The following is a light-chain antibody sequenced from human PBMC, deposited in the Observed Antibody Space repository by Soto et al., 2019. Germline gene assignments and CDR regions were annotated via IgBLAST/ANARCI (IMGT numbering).Light chain of an antibody. Sequence: DIVMTQSPATLSVAPGERVTFSCRASQGVSRKLAWYQQKPGQAPRLLIYDASSRATGIPDRFSGGGSGTDFTLTISRLEPEDFAVYYCQQFSSYPLTFGGGTKVDIK. CDR3: QQFSSYPLT. V-gene: IGKV3-20*01. CDR2: DAS. CDR1: QGVSRK. J-gene: IGKJ4*01.